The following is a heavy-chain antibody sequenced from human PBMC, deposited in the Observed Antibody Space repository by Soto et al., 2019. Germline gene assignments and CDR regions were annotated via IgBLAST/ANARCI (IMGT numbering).Heavy chain of an antibody. J-gene: IGHJ3*02. D-gene: IGHD5-18*01. Sequence: GASVKGSCKASGFTFTSSAMQWVRQARGQSPEWIGWIVVGSGNTNYAQKFQERVTITRDMSTSTAYMELSSLRSEDTAVYYCAAVGTIADTAMVNSNAFDIWGQGTMVTVSS. V-gene: IGHV1-58*02. CDR1: GFTFTSSA. CDR2: IVVGSGNT. CDR3: AAVGTIADTAMVNSNAFDI.